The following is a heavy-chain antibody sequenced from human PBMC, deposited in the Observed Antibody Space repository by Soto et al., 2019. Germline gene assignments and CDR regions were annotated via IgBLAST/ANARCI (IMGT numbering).Heavy chain of an antibody. J-gene: IGHJ2*01. CDR2: IYYSGST. V-gene: IGHV4-59*01. CDR1: GGSISSYY. D-gene: IGHD2-15*01. CDR3: ARVPGTVVRGWYFDL. Sequence: QVQLQESGPGLVKPSETLSLTCTVSGGSISSYYWSWIRQPPGKGLEWIGYIYYSGSTNYNPSLKSRVTISVDTSKNQFSLKLSSVTAADTAVYYCARVPGTVVRGWYFDLWGRGTLVTVSS.